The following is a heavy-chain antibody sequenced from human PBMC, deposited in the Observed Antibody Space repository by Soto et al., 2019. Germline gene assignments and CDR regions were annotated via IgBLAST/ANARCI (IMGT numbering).Heavy chain of an antibody. CDR3: AKRRGAGGHFDY. CDR2: VSSGGGT. V-gene: IGHV3-23*01. CDR1: GFTFSTYA. D-gene: IGHD2-15*01. Sequence: EVELLESGGGLVQPEGSLRLSCAASGFTFSTYAMGWVRQAPGKGLEWVSVVSSGGGTHYADSVKGRFTVSRDKSKNTLSLQMNSLRADDTAVYYCAKRRGAGGHFDYWGQGALVTVSS. J-gene: IGHJ4*02.